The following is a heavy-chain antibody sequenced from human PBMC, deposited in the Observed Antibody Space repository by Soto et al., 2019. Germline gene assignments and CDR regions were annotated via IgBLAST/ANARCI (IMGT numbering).Heavy chain of an antibody. D-gene: IGHD6-19*01. Sequence: SVKVSCKASGGTFSSYAISWVRQAPGQGLEWMGGIIPIFGTANYAQKFQGRVTITADESTSTAYMELSSLRSEDTAVYYYARAQKLVAGPYYYYYGMDVWGQGTTVTVSS. CDR2: IIPIFGTA. CDR3: ARAQKLVAGPYYYYYGMDV. J-gene: IGHJ6*01. V-gene: IGHV1-69*13. CDR1: GGTFSSYA.